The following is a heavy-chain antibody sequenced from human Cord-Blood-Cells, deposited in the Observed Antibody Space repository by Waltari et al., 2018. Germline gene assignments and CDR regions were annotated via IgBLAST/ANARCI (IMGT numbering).Heavy chain of an antibody. Sequence: QVQLVQSGAEVKKPGASVKVSCTASGYTFTSYGITWVRQAPGQGLEWMGWISAYNGNTNYAQKLQGRVTMTTDTSTSTAYMELRSLRSDDTAVYYCARPSHDFWSGLNAFDIWGQGTMVTVSS. V-gene: IGHV1-18*04. J-gene: IGHJ3*02. D-gene: IGHD3-3*01. CDR2: ISAYNGNT. CDR3: ARPSHDFWSGLNAFDI. CDR1: GYTFTSYG.